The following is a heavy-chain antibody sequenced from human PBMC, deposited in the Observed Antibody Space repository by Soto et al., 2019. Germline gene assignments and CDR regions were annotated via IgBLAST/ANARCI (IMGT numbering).Heavy chain of an antibody. D-gene: IGHD1-1*01. CDR1: GFTLTNYA. CDR3: ARYVAPSPTVIRAFDY. CDR2: ISGSGGSI. V-gene: IGHV3-23*01. J-gene: IGHJ4*02. Sequence: GGSLRLSCVASGFTLTNYAMTWVRQAPGKGLEWVSVISGSGGSIYYADSVKGRFSISRDTSRNTLYLHMNGLRAEDAALYYCARYVAPSPTVIRAFDYWGQGTLVTVS.